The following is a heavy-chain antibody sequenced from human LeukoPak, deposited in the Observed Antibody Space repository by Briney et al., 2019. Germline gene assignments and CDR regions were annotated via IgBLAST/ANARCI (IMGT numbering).Heavy chain of an antibody. J-gene: IGHJ5*02. CDR1: GGTFSSYA. Sequence: GASVKVSCKASGGTFSSYAISWVRQAPGQGLEWMGRIIPILGIANYAQKFQGRVTITADKSTSTAYMELSSLRSEDTAVYYCAKLPAAGSGNWFDPWGQGTLVTVSS. D-gene: IGHD2-2*01. CDR3: AKLPAAGSGNWFDP. CDR2: IIPILGIA. V-gene: IGHV1-69*04.